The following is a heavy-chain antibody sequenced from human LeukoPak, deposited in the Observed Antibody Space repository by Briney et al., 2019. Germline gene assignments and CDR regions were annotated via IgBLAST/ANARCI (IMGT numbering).Heavy chain of an antibody. V-gene: IGHV3-48*03. CDR2: ISSSGSTI. Sequence: GGSLRLSCAASGFTFSSYEMNWVRQAPGKGLEWVSYISSSGSTIYYADSVKGRFTISRDNAKNSLYLQVNSLRAEDTAVYYCARMSWLLDYWGQGTLVTVSS. CDR3: ARMSWLLDY. J-gene: IGHJ4*02. D-gene: IGHD6-19*01. CDR1: GFTFSSYE.